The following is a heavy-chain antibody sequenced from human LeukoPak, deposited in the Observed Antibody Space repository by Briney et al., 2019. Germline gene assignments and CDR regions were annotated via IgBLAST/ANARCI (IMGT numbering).Heavy chain of an antibody. Sequence: SETLSLTCTVSGGSIGDGDYYWSWIRQPPGKGLEWIGYIYYSGSTYYNPSLKSRLTISVDTSKNQFSLKLSSVTAADTAVYYCARLTMVRGVMHAFDIWGQGTMVTVSS. V-gene: IGHV4-30-4*01. J-gene: IGHJ3*02. CDR2: IYYSGST. CDR3: ARLTMVRGVMHAFDI. CDR1: GGSIGDGDYY. D-gene: IGHD3-10*01.